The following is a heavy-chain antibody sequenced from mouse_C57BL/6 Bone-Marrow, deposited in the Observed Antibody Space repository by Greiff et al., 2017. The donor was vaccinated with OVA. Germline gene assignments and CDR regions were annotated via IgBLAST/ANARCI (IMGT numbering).Heavy chain of an antibody. J-gene: IGHJ4*01. D-gene: IGHD3-3*01. CDR3: AREGFYAMDY. V-gene: IGHV5-17*01. Sequence: EVKVVESGGGLVKPGGSLKLSCAASGFTFSDYGMHWVRQAPEKGLEWVAYISSGSSTIYYADTVKGRFTISRDNAKNTLFLQMTSLRSEDTAMYYCAREGFYAMDYWGQGTSVTVSS. CDR1: GFTFSDYG. CDR2: ISSGSSTI.